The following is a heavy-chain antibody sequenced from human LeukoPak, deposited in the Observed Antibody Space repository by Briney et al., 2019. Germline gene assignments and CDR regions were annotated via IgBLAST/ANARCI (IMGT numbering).Heavy chain of an antibody. CDR1: GFTFSSYG. CDR2: IWYDGSNK. D-gene: IGHD6-13*01. Sequence: PGRSLRPSCAASGFTFSSYGMHWVRQAPGKGLEWVAVIWYDGSNKYYADSVKGRFTISRDNSKNTLYLQMDSLRAEDTAVYYCARDSSSWYREWYFDLWGRGTLVTVSS. CDR3: ARDSSSWYREWYFDL. J-gene: IGHJ2*01. V-gene: IGHV3-33*01.